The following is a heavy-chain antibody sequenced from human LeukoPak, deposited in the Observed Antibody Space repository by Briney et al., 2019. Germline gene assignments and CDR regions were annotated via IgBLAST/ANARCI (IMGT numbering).Heavy chain of an antibody. D-gene: IGHD4/OR15-4a*01. CDR3: ARLTSPTP. J-gene: IGHJ4*02. V-gene: IGHV1-2*02. CDR2: INPNSGGT. CDR1: AYTFTVYY. Sequence: ASVTVSFTASAYTFTVYYMHWVRQAPGQGLEWMGWINPNSGGTNYAQKFQGKVTMTRDTSISTAYMELSRLRSDDTAVYYCARLTSPTPWGQGTLVTVSS.